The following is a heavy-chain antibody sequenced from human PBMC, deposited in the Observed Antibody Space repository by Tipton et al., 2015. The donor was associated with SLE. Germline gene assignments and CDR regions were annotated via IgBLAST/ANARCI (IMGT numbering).Heavy chain of an antibody. CDR1: GGSISNYY. V-gene: IGHV4-4*09. CDR3: ASNSGSHWYFDY. CDR2: IYTSGST. J-gene: IGHJ4*02. Sequence: TLSLTCTVSGGSISNYYWSWIRQPPGKGLEWIGYIYTSGSTNYNPPLKSRVTISVDTSKNQFSLKLSSVTAADTAVYYCASNSGSHWYFDYWGQGTLVTASS. D-gene: IGHD1-26*01.